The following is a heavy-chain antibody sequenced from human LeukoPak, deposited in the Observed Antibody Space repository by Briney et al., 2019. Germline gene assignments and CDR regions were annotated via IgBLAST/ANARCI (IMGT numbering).Heavy chain of an antibody. J-gene: IGHJ3*02. CDR2: ISGSGSTT. Sequence: GGSLRLSCAASGFTFSSYAMNWVRQAPGKGLEWVSAISGSGSTTYYADSVKGRFTISRDNAKNSLYLQMNSLRAEDTAVYYCAREDSDDAFDIWGQGTMVTVSS. CDR1: GFTFSSYA. CDR3: AREDSDDAFDI. D-gene: IGHD5-18*01. V-gene: IGHV3-23*01.